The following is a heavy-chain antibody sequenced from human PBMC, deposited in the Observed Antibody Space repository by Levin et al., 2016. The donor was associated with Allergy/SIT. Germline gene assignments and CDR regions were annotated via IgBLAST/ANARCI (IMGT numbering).Heavy chain of an antibody. D-gene: IGHD4-17*01. J-gene: IGHJ4*02. CDR3: ANSNPYDYGDYLVY. V-gene: IGHV4-61*01. CDR2: IYYSGST. Sequence: SETLSLTCTVSGGSVSSGSYYWSWIRQPPGKGLEWIGYIYYSGSTNYNPSLKSRVTISVDTSKNQFSLKLSSVTAADTAVYYCANSNPYDYGDYLVYWGQGTLVTVSS. CDR1: GGSVSSGSYY.